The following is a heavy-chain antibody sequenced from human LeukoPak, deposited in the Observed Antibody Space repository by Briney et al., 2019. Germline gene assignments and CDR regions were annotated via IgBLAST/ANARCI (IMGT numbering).Heavy chain of an antibody. D-gene: IGHD4-17*01. Sequence: GGSLRLSCAASGFTFTNAWLNCVRQAPGKGLEWVAIISSDGSDKYYADSVKGRFSISRDNSQKTLYLQMNGLRPDDTAVYYCARQKITVTVSLDYWGQGTLVTVSS. V-gene: IGHV3-30*03. J-gene: IGHJ4*02. CDR2: ISSDGSDK. CDR1: GFTFTNAW. CDR3: ARQKITVTVSLDY.